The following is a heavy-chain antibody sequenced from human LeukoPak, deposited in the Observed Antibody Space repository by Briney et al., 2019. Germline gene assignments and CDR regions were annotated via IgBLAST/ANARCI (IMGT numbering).Heavy chain of an antibody. CDR3: AKEDWLGFDY. Sequence: GGSLRLSCAASGFTFSSYAMSWVRQAPGKGLEWVSVVSSSGGNTYNADSVKGRFAISRDNSKNTLYLQMNSLRAEDTAVYYCAKEDWLGFDYWGQGTLVTVSS. CDR2: VSSSGGNT. J-gene: IGHJ4*02. CDR1: GFTFSSYA. V-gene: IGHV3-23*01. D-gene: IGHD3/OR15-3a*01.